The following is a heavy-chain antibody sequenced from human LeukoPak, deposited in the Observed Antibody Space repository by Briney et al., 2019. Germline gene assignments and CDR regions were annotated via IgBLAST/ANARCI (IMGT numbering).Heavy chain of an antibody. V-gene: IGHV3-23*01. CDR3: AKGAYYHSSGSYHRSHYYHGMDV. J-gene: IGHJ6*02. D-gene: IGHD3-22*01. CDR1: GFTFSSYA. CDR2: ISGSGGST. Sequence: GGSLRLSCAASGFTFSSYAMSWGRQAPGKGLEWVSAISGSGGSTYYADSVKGRFTISRDNSKNTLYLQMNSLTAEDTAVYYSAKGAYYHSSGSYHRSHYYHGMDVWGQGPTVTAS.